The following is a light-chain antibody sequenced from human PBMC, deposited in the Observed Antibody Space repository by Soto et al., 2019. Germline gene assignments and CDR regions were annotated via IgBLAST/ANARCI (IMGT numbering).Light chain of an antibody. CDR2: GAS. CDR3: QQYGNWLPIT. V-gene: IGKV3-15*01. J-gene: IGKJ5*01. CDR1: QSVSSN. Sequence: EIVMTQSPATLSVSPGERATLSCRSSQSVSSNLAWYQQKPGQAPRPLIYGASTRATGIPARFSGSGSGTEFTLTISSLQSEDFAVYYCQQYGNWLPITFGQGTRLGIK.